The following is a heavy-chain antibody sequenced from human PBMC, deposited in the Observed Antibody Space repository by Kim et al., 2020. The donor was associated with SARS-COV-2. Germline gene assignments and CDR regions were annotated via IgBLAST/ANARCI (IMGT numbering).Heavy chain of an antibody. CDR3: ARDLAPRLGYLYYYYGMDV. D-gene: IGHD3-22*01. J-gene: IGHJ6*02. CDR2: INAGNGNT. V-gene: IGHV1-3*01. Sequence: ASVKVSCKASGYTFTSYAMHWVRQAPGQRLEWMGWINAGNGNTKYSQKFQGRVTITRDTSASTAYMELSSLRSEDTAVYYCARDLAPRLGYLYYYYGMDVWGQGTTVTVSS. CDR1: GYTFTSYA.